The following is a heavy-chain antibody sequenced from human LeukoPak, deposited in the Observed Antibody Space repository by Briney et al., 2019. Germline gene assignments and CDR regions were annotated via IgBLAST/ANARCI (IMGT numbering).Heavy chain of an antibody. CDR1: GFTFSSYA. Sequence: GGSLRLSCAASGFTFSSYAMSWVRQAPGKGLEWVSDISRGGGSTYYADSVKGRFTISRDKSKNTLYLQMNSLRAEDTAVYYCAKEPYYDILTGYYRSSGFDYWGQGTLVTVSS. V-gene: IGHV3-23*01. CDR2: ISRGGGST. D-gene: IGHD3-9*01. J-gene: IGHJ4*02. CDR3: AKEPYYDILTGYYRSSGFDY.